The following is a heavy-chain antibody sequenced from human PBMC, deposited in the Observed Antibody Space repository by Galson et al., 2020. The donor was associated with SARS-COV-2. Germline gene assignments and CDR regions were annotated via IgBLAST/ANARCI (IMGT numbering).Heavy chain of an antibody. CDR3: ASGMVRGVIFDY. V-gene: IGHV4-30-4*01. CDR2: IYYSGST. D-gene: IGHD3-10*01. Sequence: TLSLTCTVSGGSISSGDYYWSWIRQPPGKGLEWIGYIYYSGSTYYNPSLKSRVTISVDTSKNQFSLKLSSVTAADTAVYYCASGMVRGVIFDYWGQGTLVTVSS. J-gene: IGHJ4*02. CDR1: GGSISSGDYY.